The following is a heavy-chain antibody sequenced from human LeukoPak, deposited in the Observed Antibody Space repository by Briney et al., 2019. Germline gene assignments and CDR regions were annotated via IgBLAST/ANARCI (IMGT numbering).Heavy chain of an antibody. J-gene: IGHJ4*02. CDR2: IYYSGST. D-gene: IGHD6-19*01. Sequence: SETLSLTCTVSGDSISSYYWSWIRHPPGKGLEWIGYIYYSGSTNYNPSLKSRVTISVDTSKNQFSLKLSSVTAADTAVYYCARHTYSSGPYDYWGQGSLVTVSS. CDR3: ARHTYSSGPYDY. CDR1: GDSISSYY. V-gene: IGHV4-59*08.